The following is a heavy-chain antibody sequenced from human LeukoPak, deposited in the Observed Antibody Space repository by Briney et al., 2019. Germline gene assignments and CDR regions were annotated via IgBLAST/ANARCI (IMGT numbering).Heavy chain of an antibody. Sequence: SVTVSCKTSGYNENFYGITWVRQVAGQGLEWMGEIIPIFGTANYAQKFQGRVTITADESTSTAYMELSSLRSEDTAVYYCARVVTPRYCSTTSCYWKGWFDPWGQGTLVTVSS. CDR2: IIPIFGTA. D-gene: IGHD2-2*01. V-gene: IGHV1-69*13. J-gene: IGHJ5*02. CDR3: ARVVTPRYCSTTSCYWKGWFDP. CDR1: GYNENFYG.